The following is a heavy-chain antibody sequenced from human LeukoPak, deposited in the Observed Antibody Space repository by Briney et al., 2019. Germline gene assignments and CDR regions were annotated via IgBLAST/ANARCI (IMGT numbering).Heavy chain of an antibody. V-gene: IGHV4-59*06. J-gene: IGHJ4*02. CDR1: GGSISSYY. Sequence: SETLSLTCTVSGGSISSYYWSWIRQPAGKGLEWIGYIYSSGSTYYNPSLKSRITISVDTSKNQFSLKLSSVTAADTAVYYCAREGPYGGGSESYSWGQGTLLTVSS. CDR3: AREGPYGGGSESYS. D-gene: IGHD4-23*01. CDR2: IYSSGST.